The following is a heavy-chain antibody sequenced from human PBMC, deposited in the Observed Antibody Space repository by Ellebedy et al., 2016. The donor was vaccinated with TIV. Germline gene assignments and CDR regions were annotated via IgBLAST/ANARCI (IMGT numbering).Heavy chain of an antibody. CDR3: ARAYGGYNPLDY. V-gene: IGHV3-74*01. D-gene: IGHD5-12*01. CDR2: INTDGSST. J-gene: IGHJ4*02. Sequence: GESLKISCAVSGFTFSSYWVHWVRQAPGQGLVWVSRINTDGSSTTYADSVKGRFTISRDNAKNTLYLQMNSLRAEDTAVYYCARAYGGYNPLDYWGQGTLVTVSS. CDR1: GFTFSSYW.